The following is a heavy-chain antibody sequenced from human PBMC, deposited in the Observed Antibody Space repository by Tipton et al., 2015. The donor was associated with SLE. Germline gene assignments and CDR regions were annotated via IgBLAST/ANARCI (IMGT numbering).Heavy chain of an antibody. CDR1: GGSISSYY. CDR2: IYYSGST. CDR3: ARVPGPRYGRPNFSYYGLDL. Sequence: TLSLTCTVSGGSISSYYWNWIRQPPGKGLEWIGNIYYSGSTNYNPSLKSRFTISVDTSKNQFSLKLSSVTATGTAVYYCARVPGPRYGRPNFSYYGLDLWGQGPPVNVSS. D-gene: IGHD5-18*01. V-gene: IGHV4-59*01. J-gene: IGHJ6*02.